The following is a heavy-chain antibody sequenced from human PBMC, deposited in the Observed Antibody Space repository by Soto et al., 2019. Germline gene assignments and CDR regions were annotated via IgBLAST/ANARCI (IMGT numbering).Heavy chain of an antibody. V-gene: IGHV3-30*18. CDR1: GFTFSNYG. CDR2: VSYYGSHK. J-gene: IGHJ4*02. D-gene: IGHD2-15*01. CDR3: AKDGATRYCGPSSCRPAGAY. Sequence: QVQLVESGGGVVQPGRSLRLSCAGSGFTFSNYGLHWLRQAPGKGLERVAVVSYYGSHKYYADSVKGRFTISRDNSNNMLYLQMDSLRAEDTAVYYCAKDGATRYCGPSSCRPAGAYWGQGTLVTVSS.